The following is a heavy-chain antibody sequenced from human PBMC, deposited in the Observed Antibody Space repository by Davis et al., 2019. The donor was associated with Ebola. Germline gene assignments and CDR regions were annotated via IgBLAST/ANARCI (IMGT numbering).Heavy chain of an antibody. J-gene: IGHJ6*03. D-gene: IGHD5-12*01. Sequence: GESLKISCAASGFTFSSYAMSWVRQAPGKGLEWVSYISSSSTTIYYADSVKGRFTISRDNAKNSLYLQMNSLRDEDTAVYYCASTSWWLRELTLGYYYMDVWGKGTTVTVSS. CDR1: GFTFSSYA. V-gene: IGHV3-48*02. CDR3: ASTSWWLRELTLGYYYMDV. CDR2: ISSSSTTI.